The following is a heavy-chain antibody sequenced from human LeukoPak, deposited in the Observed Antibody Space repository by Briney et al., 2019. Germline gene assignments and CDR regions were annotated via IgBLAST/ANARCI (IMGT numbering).Heavy chain of an antibody. CDR3: AKDLGRYRNNFFDY. V-gene: IGHV3-23*01. D-gene: IGHD1-26*01. Sequence: GTSLRLSCTASGFTLSSFGMHWVRQAPDKGLEWVSTISGSGGGTYYADSVKGRFTISRDDSKNTLYLQMNSLRADDTAVYYCAKDLGRYRNNFFDYWGQGNLVTVSS. J-gene: IGHJ4*02. CDR2: ISGSGGGT. CDR1: GFTLSSFG.